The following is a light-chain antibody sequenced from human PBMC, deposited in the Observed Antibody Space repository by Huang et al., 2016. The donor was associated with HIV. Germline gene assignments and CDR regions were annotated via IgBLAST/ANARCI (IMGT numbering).Light chain of an antibody. CDR1: QDIAHY. V-gene: IGKV1-33*01. J-gene: IGKJ1*01. CDR3: QQYDSLPPWT. Sequence: DIQMTQSPSSLSASVGDRVTISCQASQDIAHYLNWYQQKPGQAPKRLIYDASTLQTGVPSRFSGSGSGTDFSFTISSLQPEDIATYYCQQYDSLPPWTFGQGTKVEIQ. CDR2: DAS.